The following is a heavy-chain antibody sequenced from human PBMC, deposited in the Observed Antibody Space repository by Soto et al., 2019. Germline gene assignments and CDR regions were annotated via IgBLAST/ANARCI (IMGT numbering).Heavy chain of an antibody. V-gene: IGHV4-59*12. D-gene: IGHD2-8*01. J-gene: IGHJ4*02. CDR1: GDSISNYY. CDR3: ASAPWLAGVFGY. CDR2: IYYTGIT. Sequence: SETLSLTCTVSGDSISNYYWSWIRQPPGKGLEWIGYIYYTGITNYNPSLKSRITISVDTSKNQFSLKLSSVTAADTAVYYCASAPWLAGVFGYRGQGTLVTVSS.